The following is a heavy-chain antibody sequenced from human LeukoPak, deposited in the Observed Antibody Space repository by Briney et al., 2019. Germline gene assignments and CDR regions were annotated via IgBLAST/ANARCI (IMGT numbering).Heavy chain of an antibody. CDR1: GYTFTGYY. CDR2: INPNSGGT. Sequence: ASVKVSCKASGYTFTGYYMHWVRQAPGQGLEWMGWINPNSGGTNYAQKFQGRVTMTRDTSISTAYMELSRLRSDDTAVYYCARVRGYCSGGSCYSEHWFDPWGQGTLVTVSS. J-gene: IGHJ5*02. CDR3: ARVRGYCSGGSCYSEHWFDP. D-gene: IGHD2-15*01. V-gene: IGHV1-2*02.